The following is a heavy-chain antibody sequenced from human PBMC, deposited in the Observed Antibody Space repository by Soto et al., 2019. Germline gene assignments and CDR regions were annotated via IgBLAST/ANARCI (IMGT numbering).Heavy chain of an antibody. CDR1: GFSFTTAGVA. CDR2: IYYNDDR. D-gene: IGHD5-12*01. CDR3: AHSDGGYEIIYFDF. V-gene: IGHV2-5*01. J-gene: IGHJ4*02. Sequence: SGPTLVNPTQTLTLTCTFSGFSFTTAGVAVGWIRQTPGGALEWLTLIYYNDDRRFSPSLKTRLTITGDTSKNQVVLSLTNVDPGDTATYFCAHSDGGYEIIYFDFWGQVTLVTVSS.